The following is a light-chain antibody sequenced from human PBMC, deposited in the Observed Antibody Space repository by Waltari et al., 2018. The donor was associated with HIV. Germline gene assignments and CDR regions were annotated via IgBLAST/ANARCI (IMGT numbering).Light chain of an antibody. CDR1: GSNVGVNF. Sequence: QSVLTQAPSASGTPGQRVTLSCSGIGSNVGVNFVYWYQQLPGMAPKLLIYSNNERPSRVPDLFSGSKSGTSASLAISGLRSEDEAVYFCAAWDDSVSGWAFGEGTKVTVL. V-gene: IGLV1-47*01. CDR2: SNN. CDR3: AAWDDSVSGWA. J-gene: IGLJ2*01.